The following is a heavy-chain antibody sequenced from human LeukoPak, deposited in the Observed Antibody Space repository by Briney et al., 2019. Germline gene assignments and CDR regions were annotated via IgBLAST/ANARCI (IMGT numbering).Heavy chain of an antibody. V-gene: IGHV4-59*01. CDR2: IYYSRST. Sequence: PSETLSLTCTVSGGSISSYYWSWIRQPPGKGLEWIGYIYYSRSTNYNPSLKSRVTISVDTSKNQFSLKLSSVTAADTAVYYCARGPYYYDSSGYYYSYYFDYWGQGTLVTVSS. D-gene: IGHD3-22*01. CDR1: GGSISSYY. CDR3: ARGPYYYDSSGYYYSYYFDY. J-gene: IGHJ4*02.